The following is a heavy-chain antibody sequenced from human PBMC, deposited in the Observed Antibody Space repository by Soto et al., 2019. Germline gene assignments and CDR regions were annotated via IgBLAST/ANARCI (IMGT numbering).Heavy chain of an antibody. D-gene: IGHD2-2*01. Sequence: GGPVKVSCKTSEDSFGDYYLHWVRQAPEQGLEWMGWINLNDGGTNSPRKFQGRLTMTRDKSITTVYMELSRLRSDDTAVYFCVRDAPSHQSIFDLWGPGTLVTVSS. CDR2: INLNDGGT. V-gene: IGHV1-2*02. J-gene: IGHJ4*02. CDR1: EDSFGDYY. CDR3: VRDAPSHQSIFDL.